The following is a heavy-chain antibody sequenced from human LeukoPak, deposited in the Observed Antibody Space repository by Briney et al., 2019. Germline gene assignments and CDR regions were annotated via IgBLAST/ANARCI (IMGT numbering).Heavy chain of an antibody. CDR1: GGSFSGYY. CDR2: INHSGST. D-gene: IGHD6-6*01. Sequence: SETLSLTCAVYGGSFSGYYWSWIRQPPGKGLEWIGEINHSGSTNYNPSLKSRVTISVDTSKNQFSLKLSSVTAADTAVYYCARLVTVYSSSSNFYYYYYYMDVWGKGTTVTVSS. V-gene: IGHV4-34*01. CDR3: ARLVTVYSSSSNFYYYYYYMDV. J-gene: IGHJ6*03.